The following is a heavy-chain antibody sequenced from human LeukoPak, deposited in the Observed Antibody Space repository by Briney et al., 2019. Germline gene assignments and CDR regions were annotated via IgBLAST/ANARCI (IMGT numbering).Heavy chain of an antibody. CDR1: GFTFSSYW. CDR3: AKGVSGSYYFDY. V-gene: IGHV3-30*02. D-gene: IGHD1-26*01. Sequence: GGSLRLSCAASGFTFSSYWMSWVRQAPGKGLEWVAFIRYDGSNKYYADSVKGRFTISRDNSKNTLYLQMNSLRAEDTAVYYCAKGVSGSYYFDYWGQGTLVTVSS. CDR2: IRYDGSNK. J-gene: IGHJ4*02.